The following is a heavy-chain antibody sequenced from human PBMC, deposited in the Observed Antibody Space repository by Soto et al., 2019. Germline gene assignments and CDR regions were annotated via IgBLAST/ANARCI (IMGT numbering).Heavy chain of an antibody. D-gene: IGHD6-19*01. CDR2: ISFDGSNR. CDR3: ARDKNGQWLRRGGYFDY. CDR1: GFTFSRYS. V-gene: IGHV3-30*04. Sequence: QVQLVESGGGVVQPGRSLRLSCAASGFTFSRYSMHWVRQAPGKGLEWVATISFDGSNRYYTDSVKGRFTISRDNSKNTLYRQMNSVRAEDTGVYFCARDKNGQWLRRGGYFDYWGQGTLVTVSS. J-gene: IGHJ4*02.